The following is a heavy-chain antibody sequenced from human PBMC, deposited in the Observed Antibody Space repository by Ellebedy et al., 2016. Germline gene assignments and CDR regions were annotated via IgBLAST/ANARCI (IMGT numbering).Heavy chain of an antibody. J-gene: IGHJ4*02. D-gene: IGHD5-18*01. CDR1: GFTFSSYG. CDR2: IWYDGSNK. Sequence: GESLKISXAASGFTFSSYGMHWVRQAPGKGLEWVAVIWYDGSNKYYADSVKGRFTISRDNSKNTLYLQMNSLRAEDTAVYYCARNGNVDTAMMYYFDYWGQGTLVTVSS. CDR3: ARNGNVDTAMMYYFDY. V-gene: IGHV3-33*01.